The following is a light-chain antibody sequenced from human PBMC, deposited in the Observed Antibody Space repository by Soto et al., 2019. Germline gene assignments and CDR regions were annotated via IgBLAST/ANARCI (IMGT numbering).Light chain of an antibody. CDR1: SSNIGSNT. J-gene: IGLJ1*01. V-gene: IGLV1-44*01. Sequence: QSVLTQPPSASGTPGQRVTISCSGSSSNIGSNTVNWYQQLPGTAPKLLIYSNNQRPSGVPDRFSGSKSGTSASLAISGLQYEDEADYQCAEWDDSLNGPGYVFGTGTKGTV. CDR2: SNN. CDR3: AEWDDSLNGPGYV.